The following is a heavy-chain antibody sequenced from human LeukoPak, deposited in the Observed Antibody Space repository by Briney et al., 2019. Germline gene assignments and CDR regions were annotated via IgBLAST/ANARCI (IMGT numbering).Heavy chain of an antibody. V-gene: IGHV3-33*01. J-gene: IGHJ5*02. Sequence: PGGSLRLSCAGSGFTFSNYGVHWVRQAPGKGLEWVAGIWSDGSNKHHADSVKGRFTISRDNSKNTLYLQMNSVRADDTAVYYCVRKGGTVSFDNWFDPWGQGTLVTVSS. CDR1: GFTFSNYG. D-gene: IGHD1-7*01. CDR2: IWSDGSNK. CDR3: VRKGGTVSFDNWFDP.